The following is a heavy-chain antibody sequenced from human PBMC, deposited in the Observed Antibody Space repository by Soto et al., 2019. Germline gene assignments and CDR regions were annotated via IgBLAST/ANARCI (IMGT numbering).Heavy chain of an antibody. Sequence: SETLSLTCTVSCGSISSSSYYWGWIRQPPGKGLEWIGSIYYSGNTYYNPSLKSRVTISVDTAKNQFSLKLSSVTAADTAVYYCARQYYFGSGSYYNRPIDFWGQGTLVTVSS. CDR2: IYYSGNT. V-gene: IGHV4-39*01. CDR1: CGSISSSSYY. J-gene: IGHJ4*02. D-gene: IGHD3-10*01. CDR3: ARQYYFGSGSYYNRPIDF.